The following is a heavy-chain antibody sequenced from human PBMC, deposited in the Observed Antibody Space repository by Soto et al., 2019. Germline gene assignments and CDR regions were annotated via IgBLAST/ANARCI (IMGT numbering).Heavy chain of an antibody. CDR2: INAGNGNT. V-gene: IGHV1-3*01. J-gene: IGHJ4*02. Sequence: GASVKVSCKASGYTFTSYVMHWVRQAPGQRLEWMGWINAGNGNTKYSQKFRGRVTITRDTSASTAYMELSSLRSEDTAVYYCARDEGYYDSSGYSYYFDYWGQGTLVTVSS. CDR3: ARDEGYYDSSGYSYYFDY. D-gene: IGHD3-22*01. CDR1: GYTFTSYV.